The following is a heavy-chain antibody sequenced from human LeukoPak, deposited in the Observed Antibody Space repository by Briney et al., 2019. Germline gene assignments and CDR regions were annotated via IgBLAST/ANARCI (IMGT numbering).Heavy chain of an antibody. Sequence: AGGSLRLSCAASGFTFSNYAMMWVRQAPGKRREWVSSITGSGDGTYYADSVRGRFTISRDNSENTLYLQLNSLRADDTAVYFCVKGFVHPTYYFDYWGQGTLVTVSS. V-gene: IGHV3-23*01. J-gene: IGHJ4*02. CDR2: ITGSGDGT. D-gene: IGHD3-10*01. CDR1: GFTFSNYA. CDR3: VKGFVHPTYYFDY.